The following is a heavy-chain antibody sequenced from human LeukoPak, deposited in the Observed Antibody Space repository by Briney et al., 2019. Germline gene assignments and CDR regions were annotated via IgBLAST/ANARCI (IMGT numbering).Heavy chain of an antibody. CDR1: GLTFSSHS. CDR2: ISSSGSTT. J-gene: IGHJ4*02. CDR3: ARELDLDFDY. D-gene: IGHD1-7*01. Sequence: GGSLRLSCAASGLTFSSHSMNWVRQAPGKGLEWLSYISSSGSTTYYADSVKGRFTISRDNAKNSLYLQMNSLRAEDTAVYYCARELDLDFDYWGQGTLVTVSS. V-gene: IGHV3-48*04.